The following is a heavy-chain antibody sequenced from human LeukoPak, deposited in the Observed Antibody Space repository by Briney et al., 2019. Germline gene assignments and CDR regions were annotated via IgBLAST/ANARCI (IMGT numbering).Heavy chain of an antibody. D-gene: IGHD3-9*01. CDR3: ARVRTGTYDILTGSSLYNWFDP. Sequence: ASVKVSCKASGGTFSSYAISWVRQAPGQGLEWMGWISAYNGNTNYAQKLQGRVTMTTDTSTSTAYMELRSLRSDDTAVYYCARVRTGTYDILTGSSLYNWFDPWGQGTLVTVSS. J-gene: IGHJ5*02. V-gene: IGHV1-18*01. CDR1: GGTFSSYA. CDR2: ISAYNGNT.